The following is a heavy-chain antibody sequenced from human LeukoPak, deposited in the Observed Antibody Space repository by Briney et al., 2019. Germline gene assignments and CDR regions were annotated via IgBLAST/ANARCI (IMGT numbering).Heavy chain of an antibody. CDR2: ISSSSSHT. CDR1: GFTFTDYY. CDR3: ARDLGYSYGRDYYYYGMDV. J-gene: IGHJ6*02. D-gene: IGHD5-18*01. Sequence: GGSLRLSCAASGFTFTDYYMSWIRQAPGKGLEWVSYISSSSSHTNYADSVKGRFTISRDNAKNSLYLQMNSLRAEDTAVYYCARDLGYSYGRDYYYYGMDVWGQGTTVTVSS. V-gene: IGHV3-11*06.